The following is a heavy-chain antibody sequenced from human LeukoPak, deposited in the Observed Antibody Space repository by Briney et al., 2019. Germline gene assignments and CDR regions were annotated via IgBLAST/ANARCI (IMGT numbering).Heavy chain of an antibody. CDR1: GFTFSSYS. Sequence: GGSLRLSCAASGFTFSSYSMSWVRQAPGKGLEWVSSISSSSSYIYYADSVKGRFTISRDNAKNSLYLQMNSLRAEDTAVYYCARASAVGSDDYWGQGTLVTVSS. CDR3: ARASAVGSDDY. J-gene: IGHJ4*02. CDR2: ISSSSSYI. V-gene: IGHV3-21*01. D-gene: IGHD1-26*01.